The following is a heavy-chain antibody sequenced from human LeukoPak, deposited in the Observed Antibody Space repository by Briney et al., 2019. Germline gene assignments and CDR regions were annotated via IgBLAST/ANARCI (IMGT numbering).Heavy chain of an antibody. CDR3: ARHSLRQWGPSGWFDP. J-gene: IGHJ5*02. CDR1: VGSLNSTTYY. D-gene: IGHD6-19*01. V-gene: IGHV4-39*01. CDR2: IYCGGST. Sequence: PSETLSLTCTVSVGSLNSTTYYWGWIRQPRGRGXXXXXXIYCGGSTYYNAPLKSRAIIPLDRSKSLLSLKLGSVTAADTAAYYCARHSLRQWGPSGWFDPWGQGTLVSVSS.